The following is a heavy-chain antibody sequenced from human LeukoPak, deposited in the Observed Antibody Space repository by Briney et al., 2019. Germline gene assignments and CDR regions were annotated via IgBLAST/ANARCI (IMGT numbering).Heavy chain of an antibody. V-gene: IGHV1-2*06. J-gene: IGHJ4*02. CDR1: GYTFTGYY. D-gene: IGHD6-13*01. CDR2: INPNSGGT. CDR3: ATAGLSSSWAY. Sequence: ASVKVSCKASGYTFTGYYMHWVRQAPGQGLEWMGRINPNSGGTDYAQKFQGRVTMTRDTSISTAYMELSRLRSDDTAIYYCATAGLSSSWAYWGQGTLVTVPS.